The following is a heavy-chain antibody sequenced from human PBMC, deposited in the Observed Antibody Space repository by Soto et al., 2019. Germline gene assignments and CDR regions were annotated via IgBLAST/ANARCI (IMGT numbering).Heavy chain of an antibody. CDR1: GFTFSDYY. Sequence: PGGSLRLSCAASGFTFSDYYMSWIRQAPGKGLEWVSYISSSSSYTNYADSVKGRFTISRGNAKNSLYLQMNSLRAEDTAVYYCARVYGEYSSSQGYYYYYYGMDVWGQGTTVTVSS. CDR2: ISSSSSYT. D-gene: IGHD6-6*01. V-gene: IGHV3-11*06. CDR3: ARVYGEYSSSQGYYYYYYGMDV. J-gene: IGHJ6*02.